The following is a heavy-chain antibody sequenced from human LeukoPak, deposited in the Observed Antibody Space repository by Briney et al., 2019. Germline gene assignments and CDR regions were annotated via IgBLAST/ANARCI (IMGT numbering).Heavy chain of an antibody. CDR3: ARSPENYDFWSGYSHFDY. D-gene: IGHD3-3*01. J-gene: IGHJ4*02. V-gene: IGHV3-23*01. Sequence: GGSLRLSCAASGFTFNNYAMSWVRQAPGKGLEWVSGISGGGRSTYYADSVKGRFTISRDNAKNTLYLQMNSLRAEDTAVYYCARSPENYDFWSGYSHFDYWGQGTLVTVSS. CDR2: ISGGGRST. CDR1: GFTFNNYA.